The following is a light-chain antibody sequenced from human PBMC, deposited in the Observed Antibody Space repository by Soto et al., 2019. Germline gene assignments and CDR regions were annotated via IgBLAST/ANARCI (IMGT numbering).Light chain of an antibody. Sequence: EIVMTQSPATLSVPPGERATLSCRASQSVSSNLAWYQQKPGQAPRLLIYGASTRATGIPARFSGSGSGTDFTLTISSLEPEDFAVYYCQQYGSSPRTFGQGTKVDIK. J-gene: IGKJ1*01. V-gene: IGKV3-15*01. CDR2: GAS. CDR3: QQYGSSPRT. CDR1: QSVSSN.